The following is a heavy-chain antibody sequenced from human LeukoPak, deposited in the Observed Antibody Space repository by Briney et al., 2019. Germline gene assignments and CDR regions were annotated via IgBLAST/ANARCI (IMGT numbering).Heavy chain of an antibody. CDR1: GFTISSYE. CDR3: ARLYSGSSFDY. J-gene: IGHJ4*02. D-gene: IGHD1-26*01. V-gene: IGHV3-48*03. CDR2: ISVSSGSTI. Sequence: GGSLRLFCVASGFTISSYEMNWVRQAPGKGLEWVSYISVSSGSTIYYADSVKGRFTISRDNAKNSLYLQMNSLRAEDTAVYYCARLYSGSSFDYWGQGTLVTVSS.